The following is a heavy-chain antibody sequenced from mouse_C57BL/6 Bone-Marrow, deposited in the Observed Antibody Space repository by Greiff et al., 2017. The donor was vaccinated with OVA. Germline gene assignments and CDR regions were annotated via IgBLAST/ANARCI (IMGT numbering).Heavy chain of an antibody. D-gene: IGHD2-5*01. J-gene: IGHJ3*01. CDR2: IRNKANNHAT. V-gene: IGHV6-6*01. CDR3: TRRGSNYAWFAY. CDR1: GFTFSDAW. Sequence: EVKLVESGGGLVQPGGSMKLSCAASGFTFSDAWMDWVRQSPEKGLEWVAEIRNKANNHATYYAESVKGRFTISRDDSKSSVYLQMNSLRAEDTGIYYCTRRGSNYAWFAYWGQGTLVTVSA.